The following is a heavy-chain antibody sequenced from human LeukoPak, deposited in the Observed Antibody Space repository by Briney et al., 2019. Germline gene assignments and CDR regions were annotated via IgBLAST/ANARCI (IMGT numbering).Heavy chain of an antibody. CDR1: GFSFSTYG. D-gene: IGHD2-2*01. CDR3: AKLGCSSTRCYINY. Sequence: GGSLRLSCAAPGFSFSTYGMRWVRQAPGKGLEWVAVISFDGSDQYYADSVKGRFTVSRDNSKNTLYLQTNSLRAEDTAVYYCAKLGCSSTRCYINYWGQGTLVTVSS. CDR2: ISFDGSDQ. J-gene: IGHJ4*02. V-gene: IGHV3-30*18.